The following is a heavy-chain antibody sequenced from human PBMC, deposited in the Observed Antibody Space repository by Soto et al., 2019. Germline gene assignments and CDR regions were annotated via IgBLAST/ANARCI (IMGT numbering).Heavy chain of an antibody. CDR2: IIPIFGTA. J-gene: IGHJ6*02. D-gene: IGHD1-26*01. V-gene: IGHV1-69*13. Sequence: ASVKVSGKASGGTFSGYSISWVRQAPGQGLEWMGGIIPIFGTANYAQKFQGRVTITADESTSTAYMELSSLRSEDTAVYYCARLVRGSYRWGWYYYGMDFWGQGTTVTVSS. CDR1: GGTFSGYS. CDR3: ARLVRGSYRWGWYYYGMDF.